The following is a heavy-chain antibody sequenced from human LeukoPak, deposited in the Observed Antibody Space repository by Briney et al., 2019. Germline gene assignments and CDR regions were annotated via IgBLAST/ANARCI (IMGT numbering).Heavy chain of an antibody. CDR3: AKALYYDNTFDY. D-gene: IGHD3-22*01. CDR2: ISGSGGST. V-gene: IGHV3-23*01. Sequence: GGSLRLSCAASGXTFSSYAMSWVRQAPGKGLEWVSAISGSGGSTYYADSVKGRFTISRDNSKNTLYLQMNSLRAEDTAVYYCAKALYYDNTFDYWGQGTLVTVSS. CDR1: GXTFSSYA. J-gene: IGHJ4*02.